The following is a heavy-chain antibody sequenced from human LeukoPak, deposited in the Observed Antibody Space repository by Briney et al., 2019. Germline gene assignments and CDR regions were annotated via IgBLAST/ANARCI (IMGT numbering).Heavy chain of an antibody. CDR1: GFTFSSYG. CDR2: ISYDGTNS. D-gene: IGHD1-26*01. CDR3: AKEGSGNRGDYFDY. V-gene: IGHV3-30*18. Sequence: PGGSLRLSCAASGFTFSSYGMHWVRQSPGKGLEWVAVISYDGTNSYCADSVKGRFSISRDNSRKTLYLQMNSLRPEDTAMYYCAKEGSGNRGDYFDYWGQGTLVTVSS. J-gene: IGHJ4*02.